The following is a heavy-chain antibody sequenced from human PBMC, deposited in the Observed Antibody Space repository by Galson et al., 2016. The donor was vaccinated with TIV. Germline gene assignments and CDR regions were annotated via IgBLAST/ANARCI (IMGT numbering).Heavy chain of an antibody. CDR2: ISDGGNT. J-gene: IGHJ6*01. CDR3: TLLQEHL. Sequence: SLRLSCAASGLSVSINYMTWVRQAPGKGLEWVSLISDGGNTYYPDSVKGRFTISRDNSKNTLYLQMSSLHQGPIGLPPGTLLQEHLWG. V-gene: IGHV3-66*02. CDR1: GLSVSINY.